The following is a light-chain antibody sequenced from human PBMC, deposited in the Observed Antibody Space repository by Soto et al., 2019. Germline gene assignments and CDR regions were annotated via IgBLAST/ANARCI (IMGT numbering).Light chain of an antibody. CDR1: QSITTW. V-gene: IGKV1-5*01. J-gene: IGKJ4*01. CDR2: DAS. CDR3: QQLRMYPST. Sequence: DIQMTQSPSTVSAYVGDSVTITCRASQSITTWLAWYQQRPGKAPKLLIYDASTLQTGVPSRFSGSGSGTDFALTITSLQAEDFATYYCQQLRMYPSTFGGGTKVDIK.